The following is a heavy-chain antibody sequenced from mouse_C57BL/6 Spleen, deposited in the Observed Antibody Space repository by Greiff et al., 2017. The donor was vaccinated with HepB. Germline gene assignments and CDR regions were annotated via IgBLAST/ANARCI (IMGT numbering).Heavy chain of an antibody. Sequence: EVMLVESGGGLVQPGGSLKLSCAASGFTFSDYGMAWVRQAPRKGPEWVAFISNLAYSIYYADTVTGRFTISRENAKNTLYLEMSSLRSEDTAMYYCARPYYSNTGGFAYWGQGTLVTVSA. V-gene: IGHV5-15*01. CDR2: ISNLAYSI. J-gene: IGHJ3*01. CDR3: ARPYYSNTGGFAY. CDR1: GFTFSDYG. D-gene: IGHD2-5*01.